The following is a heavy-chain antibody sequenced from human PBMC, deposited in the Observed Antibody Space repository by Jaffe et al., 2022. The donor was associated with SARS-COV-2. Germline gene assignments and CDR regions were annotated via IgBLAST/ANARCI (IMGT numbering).Heavy chain of an antibody. Sequence: QVQLVQSGAEVKKPGASVKVSCKASGYTFTSYYMHWVRQAPGQGLEWMGIINPSGGSTSYAQKLQGRVTMTRDTSTSTVYMELSSLRSEDTAVYYCARSPTSYNWNDGWYFDLWGRGTLVTVSS. CDR1: GYTFTSYY. J-gene: IGHJ2*01. D-gene: IGHD1-1*01. CDR3: ARSPTSYNWNDGWYFDL. V-gene: IGHV1-46*04. CDR2: INPSGGST.